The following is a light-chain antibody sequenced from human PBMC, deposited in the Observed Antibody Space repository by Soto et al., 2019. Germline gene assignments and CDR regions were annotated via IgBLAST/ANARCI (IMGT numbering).Light chain of an antibody. Sequence: QSALTQPASVSGSPGQSITISCTGTSSDVGGYSYVSWYQQHPGKAPKLMIYDVSNRPSGVSNRFSGSKSGSTASLTISGLQAEDEADYYCSSYTSSSTDVFGTGTKVTV. J-gene: IGLJ1*01. CDR2: DVS. CDR3: SSYTSSSTDV. V-gene: IGLV2-14*01. CDR1: SSDVGGYSY.